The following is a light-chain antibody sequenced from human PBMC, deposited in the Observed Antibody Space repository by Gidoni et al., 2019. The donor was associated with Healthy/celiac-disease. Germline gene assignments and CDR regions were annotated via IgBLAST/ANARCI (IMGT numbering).Light chain of an antibody. J-gene: IGKJ4*01. CDR3: QQYYSYPLT. V-gene: IGKV1-8*01. CDR1: QGISSY. Sequence: PSSFSASTGDRVTITCRASQGISSYLAWYQQKPGKAPKLLIYAASTLQSGVPSRFSGSGSGTDFTLTISCLQSEDFATYYCQQYYSYPLTFGGGTKVEIK. CDR2: AAS.